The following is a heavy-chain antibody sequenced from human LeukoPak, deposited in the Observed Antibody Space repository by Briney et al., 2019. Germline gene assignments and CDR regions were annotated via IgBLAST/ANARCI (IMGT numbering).Heavy chain of an antibody. V-gene: IGHV3-74*01. J-gene: IGHJ4*02. CDR2: INSDGSST. CDR1: GLTFNIYW. D-gene: IGHD6-13*01. Sequence: PGRSLRLTCAASGLTFNIYWMHWVRQAPGKGLVWVSRINSDGSSTTYADFVKGRFTISRDNAKNTVYLQMNSLRADDTAVYYCAPARSSITWSFDYWGQGTLVTVSS. CDR3: APARSSITWSFDY.